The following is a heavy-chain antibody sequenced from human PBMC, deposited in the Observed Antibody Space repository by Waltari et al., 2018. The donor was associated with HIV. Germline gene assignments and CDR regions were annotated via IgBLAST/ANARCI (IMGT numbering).Heavy chain of an antibody. CDR1: GFTFDDYA. V-gene: IGHV3-23*01. Sequence: EVQLLESGGGLVQPGGSLRLSCAASGFTFDDYAMSWVRHTPDKGVQWVSTISATGGATYYADAVRGRFSVSRDNPKNTLYLQLDSLSVEDTALYYCVRRDAYKLVYWGQGTLVTVSS. D-gene: IGHD1-1*01. CDR2: ISATGGAT. J-gene: IGHJ4*02. CDR3: VRRDAYKLVY.